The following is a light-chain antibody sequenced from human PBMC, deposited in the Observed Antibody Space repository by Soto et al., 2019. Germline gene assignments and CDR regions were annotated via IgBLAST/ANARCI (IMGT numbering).Light chain of an antibody. Sequence: EIMMTQSPATLSVSPGERATLSCRASQSVKSSLAWYQQKPGQAPRLLIYGASTRATGIPARFSGGGSGTEFSLTISSLQSEDFAVYYCQQYTNWPTITFGQGTRLEIK. J-gene: IGKJ5*01. CDR3: QQYTNWPTIT. CDR2: GAS. CDR1: QSVKSS. V-gene: IGKV3-15*01.